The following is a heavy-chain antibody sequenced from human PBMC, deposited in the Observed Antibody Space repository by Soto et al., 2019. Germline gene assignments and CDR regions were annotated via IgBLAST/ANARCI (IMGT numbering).Heavy chain of an antibody. CDR1: GGSISRKNYY. J-gene: IGHJ5*02. CDR2: IYDSASI. V-gene: IGHV4-39*01. Sequence: TETLSLTCTVSGGSISRKNYYWGWIRQPPGKGLEWIGSIYDSASIYDNPSLKSRVSISVDTSKNQFSLKFSSVTASDTAVYYCAATSTLFGVRGRFDPWGQGTVVTVSS. CDR3: AATSTLFGVRGRFDP. D-gene: IGHD3-3*01.